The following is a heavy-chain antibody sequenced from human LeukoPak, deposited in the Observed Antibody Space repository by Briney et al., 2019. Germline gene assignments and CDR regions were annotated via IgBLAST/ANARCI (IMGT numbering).Heavy chain of an antibody. CDR2: IKQDGSEK. D-gene: IGHD6-13*01. J-gene: IGHJ4*02. V-gene: IGHV3-7*01. CDR3: ARARGSSWSLFDY. Sequence: GGSLRLSCAASGFTLSSYWMSWVRQAPGKGLEWVANIKQDGSEKYYVDSVKGRFTISRDNAKNSLYLLMSSLRVEDTAVYYCARARGSSWSLFDYWGQGTLVTVSS. CDR1: GFTLSSYW.